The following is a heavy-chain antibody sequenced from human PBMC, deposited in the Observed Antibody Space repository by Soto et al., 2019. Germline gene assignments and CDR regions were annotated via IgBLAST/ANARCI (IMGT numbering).Heavy chain of an antibody. CDR2: IKSQGGGGTA. J-gene: IGHJ6*02. CDR3: IWQQDFYYGRAV. Sequence: PGGSLRLSCAASGLTFSSYAMSWVRQAPGKGLEWVGLIKSQGGGGTAHYAAPVKGRFTISRDDSRNTVYLQMNSLKPEDTALYYCIWQQDFYYGRAVWGQGTTVTVSS. V-gene: IGHV3-15*06. CDR1: GLTFSSYA. D-gene: IGHD6-13*01.